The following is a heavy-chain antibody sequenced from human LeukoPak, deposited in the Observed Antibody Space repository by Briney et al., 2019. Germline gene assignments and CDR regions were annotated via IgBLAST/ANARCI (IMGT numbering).Heavy chain of an antibody. CDR2: IYYSGST. D-gene: IGHD3-10*01. Sequence: SETLSLTCTVSGGSISSGSYYWGWIRQPPGKGLEWIGSIYYSGSTYYNPSLKSRVTISVDTSKNQFSLKLSSVTAADTAVYYCARRSGGGGFVDYWGQGTLVTVSS. J-gene: IGHJ4*02. V-gene: IGHV4-39*07. CDR1: GGSISSGSYY. CDR3: ARRSGGGGFVDY.